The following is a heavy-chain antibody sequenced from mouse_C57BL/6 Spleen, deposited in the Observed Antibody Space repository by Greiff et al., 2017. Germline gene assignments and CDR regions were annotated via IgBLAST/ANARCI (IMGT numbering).Heavy chain of an antibody. CDR1: GYTFTDYE. V-gene: IGHV1-15*01. Sequence: VQLQQSGAELVRPGASVTLSCKASGYTFTDYEMHWVKQTPVHGLEWIGAIDPETGGTAYNQKFKGKAILTADKSSSTAYMELRSLTSEDSAVYYCTSELIYDGFLYAMDYWGQGTSVTVSS. CDR2: IDPETGGT. D-gene: IGHD2-3*01. J-gene: IGHJ4*01. CDR3: TSELIYDGFLYAMDY.